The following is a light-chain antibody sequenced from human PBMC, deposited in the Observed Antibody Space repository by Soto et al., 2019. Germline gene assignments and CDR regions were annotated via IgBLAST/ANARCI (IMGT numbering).Light chain of an antibody. J-gene: IGKJ1*01. Sequence: IVLTQSPGTLSLSPGGRATLSCRASQSVSNNFLAWYQQKPGQAPRLLIYGASNRATGIPDRFSGSGSGTDFTLTISRLEPEDFAVYYCQVHGDPPRTFSQGTKVEIK. CDR3: QVHGDPPRT. V-gene: IGKV3-20*01. CDR1: QSVSNNF. CDR2: GAS.